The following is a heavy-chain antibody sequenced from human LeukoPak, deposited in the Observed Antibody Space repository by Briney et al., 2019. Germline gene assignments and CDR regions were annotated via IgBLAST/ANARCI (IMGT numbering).Heavy chain of an antibody. D-gene: IGHD2-2*02. Sequence: SETLSLTCAVYGGSFSGYYWSWIRQPPGKGLEWIGEINHSGSTNYNPSLKSRVTISVDTSKNQFSLKLSSVTAADTAVYYCARGSIVVVPAAIPRPGYYFDYWGQGTLVTVSS. CDR1: GGSFSGYY. V-gene: IGHV4-34*01. J-gene: IGHJ4*02. CDR2: INHSGST. CDR3: ARGSIVVVPAAIPRPGYYFDY.